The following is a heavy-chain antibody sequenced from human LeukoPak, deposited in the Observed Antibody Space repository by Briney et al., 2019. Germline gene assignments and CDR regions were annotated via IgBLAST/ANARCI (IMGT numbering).Heavy chain of an antibody. CDR1: GFTFSSYA. Sequence: GGSLRLSCAASGFTFSSYAMSWVRQAPGKGLEWVTLISYEEKKYYADSVRGRFTISRDNSRRTLSLQMNSLRPDDTAVYYCARQTPYSGSSVDFWGQGTLVTVSS. CDR3: ARQTPYSGSSVDF. V-gene: IGHV3-30*04. J-gene: IGHJ4*02. CDR2: ISYEEKK. D-gene: IGHD6-6*01.